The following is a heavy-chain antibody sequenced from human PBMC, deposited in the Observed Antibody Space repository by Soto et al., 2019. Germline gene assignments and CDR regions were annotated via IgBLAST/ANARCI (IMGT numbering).Heavy chain of an antibody. CDR1: GGTFSSYA. CDR3: ARAGGYSGYDSVYYFDY. Sequence: SVKVSCKASGGTFSSYAISWVRQAPGQGLEWMGGIIPIFGTANYAQKFQGRVTITADESTSTAYMELSSLRSGDTAVYYCARAGGYSGYDSVYYFDYWGQGTLVTVSS. V-gene: IGHV1-69*13. D-gene: IGHD5-12*01. CDR2: IIPIFGTA. J-gene: IGHJ4*02.